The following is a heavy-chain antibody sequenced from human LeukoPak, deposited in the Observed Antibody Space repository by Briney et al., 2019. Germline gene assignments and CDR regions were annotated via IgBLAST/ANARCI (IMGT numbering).Heavy chain of an antibody. V-gene: IGHV1-46*01. CDR2: INPSGGST. CDR1: GYTFTSYY. J-gene: IGHJ6*02. D-gene: IGHD3-3*01. CDR3: ARDAQFYDFWSAGYYYYGMDV. Sequence: ASVKVSCKASGYTFTSYYMHWVRQAPGQGLEWMGIINPSGGSTSYAQKFQGRVTMTRGTSTSTVYMELSSLRSEDTAVYYCARDAQFYDFWSAGYYYYGMDVWGQGTTVTVSS.